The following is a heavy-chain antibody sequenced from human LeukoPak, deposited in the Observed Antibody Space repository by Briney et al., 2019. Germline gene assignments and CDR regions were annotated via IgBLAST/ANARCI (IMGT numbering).Heavy chain of an antibody. Sequence: GSLRLSCAASGFTFSDYWMSWVRQAPGKGLEWVANIKQDGSERYYVGSVKGRFTISRDNAKNSLYLQMNSLRAEDTAVYYCARKDCSGGSCYRNFDSWGQGTLVTVSS. CDR3: ARKDCSGGSCYRNFDS. J-gene: IGHJ4*02. V-gene: IGHV3-7*01. CDR1: GFTFSDYW. CDR2: IKQDGSER. D-gene: IGHD2-15*01.